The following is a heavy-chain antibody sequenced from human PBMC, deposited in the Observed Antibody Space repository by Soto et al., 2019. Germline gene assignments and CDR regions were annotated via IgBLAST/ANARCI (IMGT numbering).Heavy chain of an antibody. CDR3: ARDRGYPETYGMDV. CDR1: GGSISSYY. J-gene: IGHJ6*02. D-gene: IGHD3-10*01. Sequence: SETLSLTCTVSGGSISSYYWSWIRQPPGKGLEWIGYIYYSGSTNYNPSLKSRVTISVDTSKNQFSLKLSSVTAADTAVYYCARDRGYPETYGMDVWGQGTTVTVSS. CDR2: IYYSGST. V-gene: IGHV4-59*01.